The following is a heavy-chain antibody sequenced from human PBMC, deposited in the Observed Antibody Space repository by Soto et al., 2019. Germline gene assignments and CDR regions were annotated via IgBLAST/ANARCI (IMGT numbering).Heavy chain of an antibody. Sequence: KPSETLSLTCAVYGGSFSGYYWSWIRQPPGKGLEWIGEINHSGSTNYNPSLKSRVTISVDTSKNQFSLKLSSVTAADTAVYYCARGHYYDSSGYYRYYYYGMDVWGQGTTVTVSS. J-gene: IGHJ6*02. CDR3: ARGHYYDSSGYYRYYYYGMDV. D-gene: IGHD3-22*01. CDR1: GGSFSGYY. V-gene: IGHV4-34*01. CDR2: INHSGST.